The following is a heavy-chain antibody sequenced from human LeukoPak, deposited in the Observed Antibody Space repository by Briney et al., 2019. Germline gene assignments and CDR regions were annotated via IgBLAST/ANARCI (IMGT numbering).Heavy chain of an antibody. CDR2: INHSGST. CDR3: ARGRSIAAPN. CDR1: GGSFSGYY. D-gene: IGHD6-6*01. Sequence: SETLSLTCAVYGGSFSGYYWSWIRQPPGKGLEWIGEINHSGSTNYNPSLKSRVTISVDTSKNQFSLKLSSVTAADTAVYYCARGRSIAAPNWGQETLVPVS. V-gene: IGHV4-34*01. J-gene: IGHJ4*02.